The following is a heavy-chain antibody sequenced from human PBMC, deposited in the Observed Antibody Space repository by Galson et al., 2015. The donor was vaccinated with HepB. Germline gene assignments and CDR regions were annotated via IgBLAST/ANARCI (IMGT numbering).Heavy chain of an antibody. CDR3: ARNQPPPNWGGALGVSDGMDV. D-gene: IGHD7-27*01. V-gene: IGHV2-70*11. J-gene: IGHJ6*02. CDR2: IDWDDDK. Sequence: PALVKPTQPLTLTCTFSGFSLSTSGMCVSWIRQPPGKALEWLARIDWDDDKYYSTSLKTRLTISKDTSKNQVVLTMTNMDPVDTATYYCARNQPPPNWGGALGVSDGMDVWGQGTTVTVSS. CDR1: GFSLSTSGMC.